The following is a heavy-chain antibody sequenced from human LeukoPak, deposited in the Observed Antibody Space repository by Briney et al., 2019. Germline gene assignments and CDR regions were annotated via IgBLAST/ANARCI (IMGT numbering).Heavy chain of an antibody. J-gene: IGHJ4*02. D-gene: IGHD2-15*01. CDR2: IYYSGST. Sequence: SETLSLTCTVSGGSISSSSYYWGWIRQPPGKGLEWIGSIYYSGSTYYNPSLKSRVTISVDTSKNQFSLKLSSVTAADTAVYYCARVGPRIGGHFDYWGQGTLVTVSS. CDR1: GGSISSSSYY. V-gene: IGHV4-39*07. CDR3: ARVGPRIGGHFDY.